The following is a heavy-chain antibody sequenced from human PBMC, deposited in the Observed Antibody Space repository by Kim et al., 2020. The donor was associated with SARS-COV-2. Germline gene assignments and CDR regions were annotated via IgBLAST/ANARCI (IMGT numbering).Heavy chain of an antibody. CDR3: ARVPNYANYVNWFDP. J-gene: IGHJ5*02. Sequence: GPLRLSCAASGFRLSGYDMNWVRLAPGKGLEWVSAISGRGITYYADSVKGRLTISRDDSKNTLSLQMNSLRVEDTAVYYCARVPNYANYVNWFDPWGQGTLVTVSS. V-gene: IGHV3-23*01. CDR1: GFRLSGYD. D-gene: IGHD1-7*01. CDR2: ISGRGIT.